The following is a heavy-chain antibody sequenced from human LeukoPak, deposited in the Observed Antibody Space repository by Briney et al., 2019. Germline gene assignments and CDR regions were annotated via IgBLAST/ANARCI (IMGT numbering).Heavy chain of an antibody. V-gene: IGHV3-74*01. CDR1: GFTFSSYW. Sequence: GGSLRLSCAASGFTFSSYWMHWVRQAPGKGLVWVSRINGDGTTTSYADSVKGRFTISRDNAKNTLYLQVNSLRAEDTAVYYCARQYYYDSSGYSLDSWGQGTLVTVSS. J-gene: IGHJ4*02. D-gene: IGHD3-22*01. CDR3: ARQYYYDSSGYSLDS. CDR2: INGDGTTT.